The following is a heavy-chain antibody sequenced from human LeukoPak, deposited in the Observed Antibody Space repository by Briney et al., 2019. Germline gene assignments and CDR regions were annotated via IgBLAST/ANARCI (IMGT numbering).Heavy chain of an antibody. CDR2: ISSSGSTI. D-gene: IGHD3-16*01. CDR3: AKSPGGRHHN. Sequence: GGSLRLSCAASGFTFSSYEMNWVRQAPGKGLEWVSYISSSGSTIYYADSVKGRFTISRDNSKNTLYLQMNSLRAEDTAVYYCAKSPGGRHHNWGQGTLVTVSS. CDR1: GFTFSSYE. V-gene: IGHV3-48*03. J-gene: IGHJ4*02.